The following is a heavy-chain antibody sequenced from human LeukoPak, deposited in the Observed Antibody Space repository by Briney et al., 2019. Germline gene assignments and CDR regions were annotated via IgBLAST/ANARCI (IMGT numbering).Heavy chain of an antibody. CDR1: GITLSNYG. CDR2: TRYDGSNK. V-gene: IGHV3-30*02. CDR3: AKVPYYDSSGYYDY. Sequence: KAGGSLRLSCAASGITLSNYGMHWVRQAPGKGLEWVAFTRYDGSNKYYADSVKGRFTISRDTSKNTLYLQMNSLRGEDTAVYYCAKVPYYDSSGYYDYWGQGTLVTVSS. J-gene: IGHJ4*02. D-gene: IGHD3-22*01.